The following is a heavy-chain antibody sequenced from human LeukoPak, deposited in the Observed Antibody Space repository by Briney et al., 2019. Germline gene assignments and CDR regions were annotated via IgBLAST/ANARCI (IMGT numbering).Heavy chain of an antibody. CDR2: IIPIFGTA. V-gene: IGHV1-69*06. CDR3: ARAGGIAVAALGGDY. J-gene: IGHJ4*02. CDR1: GGTFSSYA. Sequence: ASVKVSCKASGGTFSSYAISWVRQAPGQGLEWMGGIIPIFGTANYAQKFQGRVTITADKSTSTAYMELSSLRSEDTAVYYCARAGGIAVAALGGDYWGQGTLVTVSS. D-gene: IGHD6-19*01.